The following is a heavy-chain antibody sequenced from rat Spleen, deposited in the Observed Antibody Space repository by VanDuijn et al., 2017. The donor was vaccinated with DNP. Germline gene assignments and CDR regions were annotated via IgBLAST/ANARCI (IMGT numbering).Heavy chain of an antibody. CDR3: ARHEVSSYIPQAMDA. CDR1: GFTFSAYY. Sequence: EVHLVESGGGLVQPGRSLKLSCAASGFTFSAYYMAWVRQAPAKGLEWVAYIGSPAYAPYYTDSVKGRFAISRDNAKSSLYLQMNSLKSEDTATYYCARHEVSSYIPQAMDAWGQGTSVTVSS. V-gene: IGHV5-25*01. D-gene: IGHD1-2*01. J-gene: IGHJ4*01. CDR2: IGSPAYAP.